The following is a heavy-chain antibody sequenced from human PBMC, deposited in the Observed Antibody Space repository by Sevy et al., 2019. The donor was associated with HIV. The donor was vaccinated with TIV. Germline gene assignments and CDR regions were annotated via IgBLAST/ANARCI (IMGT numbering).Heavy chain of an antibody. D-gene: IGHD3-9*01. Sequence: SETLSLTCTISGGSISTVDYYCTWIRQPAGKGLEWIGRISASGTTTHNPSLECRVTMSVDTSQNQFSLKLTSVTAADTAMYYCVKEHFDWLLPSYYFDLWGRGTLVTVSS. CDR3: VKEHFDWLLPSYYFDL. CDR1: GGSISTVDYY. J-gene: IGHJ2*01. V-gene: IGHV4-61*02. CDR2: ISASGTT.